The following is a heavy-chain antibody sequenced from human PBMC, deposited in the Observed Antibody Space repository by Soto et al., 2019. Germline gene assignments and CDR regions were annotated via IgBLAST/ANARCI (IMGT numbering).Heavy chain of an antibody. CDR1: VFTFSMHV. V-gene: IGHV3-30-3*01. Sequence: PRGSLVLSCATSVFTFSMHVMHWVRQAPGKGLEWVAVISYDGSNQDYADSVKGRFSISRDNSKNTVYLQMNSLRVEDAAVYYCARDRSSTYYYYGMDLWGQGTTVTVSS. D-gene: IGHD6-19*01. J-gene: IGHJ6*02. CDR2: ISYDGSNQ. CDR3: ARDRSSTYYYYGMDL.